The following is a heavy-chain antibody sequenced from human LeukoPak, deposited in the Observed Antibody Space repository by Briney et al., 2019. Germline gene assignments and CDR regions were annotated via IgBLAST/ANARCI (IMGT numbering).Heavy chain of an antibody. CDR1: GFTFDDYT. D-gene: IGHD6-25*01. CDR2: ISWDGGST. CDR3: ARDRGRYYMDV. J-gene: IGHJ6*03. V-gene: IGHV3-43*01. Sequence: PGGSLRLSCAASGFTFDDYTMHWVRQAPGKGLEWVSLISWDGGSTYYADSVKGRFTISRDNSKNSLYLQMNSLRAGDTAVYYCARDRGRYYMDVWGKGTTVTISS.